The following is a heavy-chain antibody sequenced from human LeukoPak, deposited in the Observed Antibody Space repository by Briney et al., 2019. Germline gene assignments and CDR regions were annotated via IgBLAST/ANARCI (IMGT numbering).Heavy chain of an antibody. CDR3: ARGRGYDSSGYWSFEY. J-gene: IGHJ4*02. D-gene: IGHD3-22*01. V-gene: IGHV3-64*01. CDR2: ISSKGGST. CDR1: GFTFSSYD. Sequence: GGSLRLSCAASGFTFSSYDMHWVRQAPGKGLEYVSSISSKGGSTYYANSVKGRFTISRDNSKNTLFLQMGSLRAEDMAVYYCARGRGYDSSGYWSFEYWGQGTLVTVSS.